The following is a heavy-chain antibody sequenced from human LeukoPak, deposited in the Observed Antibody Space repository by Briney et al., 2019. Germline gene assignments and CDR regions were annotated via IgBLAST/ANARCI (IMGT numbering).Heavy chain of an antibody. CDR3: ARTTSDMVRGVMSNWFDP. CDR2: IYYSGST. J-gene: IGHJ5*02. Sequence: SETLSLTCTVSGGSISSYYWSWIRQPPGKGLEWIGYIYYSGSTNYNPSLKSRVTISVDTSKNQFSLKLNSVTAADTAVYYCARTTSDMVRGVMSNWFDPWGQGTLVTVSS. CDR1: GGSISSYY. D-gene: IGHD3-10*01. V-gene: IGHV4-59*01.